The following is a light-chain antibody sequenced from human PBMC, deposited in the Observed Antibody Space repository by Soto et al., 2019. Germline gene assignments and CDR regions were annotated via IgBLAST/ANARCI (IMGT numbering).Light chain of an antibody. CDR1: QSVSSSY. CDR3: QQYGSSPVT. CDR2: GAS. J-gene: IGKJ5*01. Sequence: EIVLTQSPGTLSLSPGERATLSCRASQSVSSSYLAWYQQKPGPAPRLLIYGASSRATGIPDRFSGSGSGTDFTLTISRLEPVDFAVYYCQQYGSSPVTFGQGTRLEIK. V-gene: IGKV3-20*01.